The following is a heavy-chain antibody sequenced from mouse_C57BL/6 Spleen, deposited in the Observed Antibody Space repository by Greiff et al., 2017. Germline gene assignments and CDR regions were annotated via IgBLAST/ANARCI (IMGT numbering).Heavy chain of an antibody. Sequence: VQLKESGPGLVKPSQSLSLSCSVSGYSITSGYYWNWIRQFPGNNLEWMGYISSDGSNNYNPSLKNRISITLDTSENQFFLKLNSVTTEDTATYYGARVDYDYSFAYWGQGTLVTVSA. CDR2: ISSDGSN. J-gene: IGHJ3*01. D-gene: IGHD2-4*01. CDR1: GYSITSGYY. V-gene: IGHV3-6*01. CDR3: ARVDYDYSFAY.